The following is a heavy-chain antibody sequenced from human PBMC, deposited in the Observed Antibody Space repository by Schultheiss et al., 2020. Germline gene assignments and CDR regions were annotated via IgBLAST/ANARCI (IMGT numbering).Heavy chain of an antibody. CDR1: GFTFSDYY. CDR3: AKARDYGDYYCMDV. Sequence: WGSLRLSCAASGFTFSDYYMSWIRQAPGKGLEWVSYISSSGSTIYYADSVKGRFTISRDNAKNSLYLQMNSLRAEDTALYYCAKARDYGDYYCMDVWGKGTTVTV. D-gene: IGHD4-17*01. CDR2: ISSSGSTI. J-gene: IGHJ6*03. V-gene: IGHV3-11*01.